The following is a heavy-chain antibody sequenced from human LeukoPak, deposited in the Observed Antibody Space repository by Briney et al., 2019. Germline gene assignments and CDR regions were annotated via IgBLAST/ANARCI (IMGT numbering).Heavy chain of an antibody. V-gene: IGHV5-51*01. J-gene: IGHJ4*02. CDR1: GYTFSNYW. D-gene: IGHD2-21*02. CDR2: IYPGGSDT. Sequence: GESLKISCKGSGYTFSNYWIGWVRQMPGKGLEWMGIIYPGGSDTRYSPSFQGQVTISADKSISTAYLQWSSLKASDTAMYYCMRQGCGYDCYVDYWGQGTLVTVSS. CDR3: MRQGCGYDCYVDY.